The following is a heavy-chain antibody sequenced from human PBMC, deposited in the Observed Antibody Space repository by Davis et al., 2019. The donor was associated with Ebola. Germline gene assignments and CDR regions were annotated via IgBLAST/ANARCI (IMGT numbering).Heavy chain of an antibody. CDR1: GFTFNEYE. CDR2: ISDSGSSA. J-gene: IGHJ4*02. D-gene: IGHD2-2*02. V-gene: IGHV3-43*02. Sequence: GESLKISCVASGFTFNEYEMNWVRQAPGKGLEWISYISDSGSSAYYTESVKGRFTISRDNSKNSLYLQMNSLRTEDTALYYCAAATAIPNFDYWGQGTLVTVSS. CDR3: AAATAIPNFDY.